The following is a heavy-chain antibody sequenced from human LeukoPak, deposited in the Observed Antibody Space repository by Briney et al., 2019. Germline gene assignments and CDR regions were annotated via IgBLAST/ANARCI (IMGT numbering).Heavy chain of an antibody. CDR3: ARAAMVDTDHLTFDY. V-gene: IGHV1-18*04. CDR2: ISAYNGNT. Sequence: VASVKVSCKASGYTFTSYGISWVRQAPGQGLEWMGWISAYNGNTNYAQKLQGRVTMTTDTSTSTAYMELRSLRSDDTAVYYCARAAMVDTDHLTFDYWGQGTLATVSS. D-gene: IGHD5-18*01. J-gene: IGHJ4*02. CDR1: GYTFTSYG.